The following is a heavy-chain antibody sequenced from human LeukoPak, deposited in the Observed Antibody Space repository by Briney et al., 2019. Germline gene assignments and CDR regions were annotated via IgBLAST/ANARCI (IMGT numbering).Heavy chain of an antibody. CDR1: GFTFGDYA. J-gene: IGHJ4*02. V-gene: IGHV3-49*03. Sequence: GGSLRLSCTASGFTFGDYAMSWFREAPGKGLEWVGFIRSKAYGGTTEYAASVKGRFTISRDDSKSIAYLQMNSLKTEDTAVYYCTRVGMATISFDYWGQGTLVTASS. D-gene: IGHD5-24*01. CDR3: TRVGMATISFDY. CDR2: IRSKAYGGTT.